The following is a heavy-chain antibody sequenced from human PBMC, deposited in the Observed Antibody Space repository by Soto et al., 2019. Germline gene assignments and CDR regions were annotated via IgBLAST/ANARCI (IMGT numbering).Heavy chain of an antibody. V-gene: IGHV1-3*01. D-gene: IGHD6-19*01. CDR3: ARGASSGRHEGLDY. J-gene: IGHJ4*02. CDR1: GYTFTSYA. Sequence: SVKVSCKASGYTFTSYAMHWVRQAPGQRLEWMGWINAGNDNTKYSQKFQGRVTITRDTSASTAYMELSSLRSEDTAVSYCARGASSGRHEGLDYWGQGPLITVSS. CDR2: INAGNDNT.